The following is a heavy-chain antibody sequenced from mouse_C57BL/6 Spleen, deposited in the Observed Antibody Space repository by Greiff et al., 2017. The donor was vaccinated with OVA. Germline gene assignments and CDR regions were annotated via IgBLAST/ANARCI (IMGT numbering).Heavy chain of an antibody. CDR1: GYTFTSYW. J-gene: IGHJ4*01. Sequence: VQLQQPGAELVKPGASVKVSCKASGYTFTSYWMHWVKQRPGQGLEWIGRIHPSDSDTNYNQKFKGKATLTVDKSSSTAYMQLSSLTSEDSAVYYCARGDYYGSFPMDYWGQGTSVTVSS. V-gene: IGHV1-74*01. CDR3: ARGDYYGSFPMDY. CDR2: IHPSDSDT. D-gene: IGHD1-1*01.